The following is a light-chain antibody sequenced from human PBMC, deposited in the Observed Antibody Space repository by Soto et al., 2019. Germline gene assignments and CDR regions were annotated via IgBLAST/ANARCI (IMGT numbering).Light chain of an antibody. J-gene: IGLJ1*01. Sequence: QSVLTQTPSVSGAPGQKITMSCTGSSSNIGAGYDVHWYQQIPGAAPRLLIYADNNRPSGVPDRFSASKSGTSASLAITGLQGEDEANYYCSSYTSSSTYVFGTGTKLTVL. CDR2: ADN. CDR3: SSYTSSSTYV. V-gene: IGLV1-40*01. CDR1: SSNIGAGYD.